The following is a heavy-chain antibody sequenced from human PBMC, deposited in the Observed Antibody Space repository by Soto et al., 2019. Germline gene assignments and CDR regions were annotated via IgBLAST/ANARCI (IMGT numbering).Heavy chain of an antibody. CDR3: ASNSSSDYENYFDY. CDR2: ISYDGSNK. J-gene: IGHJ4*02. Sequence: PGGSRRLSCAASGFTFSSYAMHRVRQPPGKGLEWVAAISYDGSNKYYADSGNGRFTISRNNSKNTLYLKLNSLSAEDTAVDYCASNSSSDYENYFDYWGQGTLVTVSS. D-gene: IGHD5-12*01. CDR1: GFTFSSYA. V-gene: IGHV3-30-3*01.